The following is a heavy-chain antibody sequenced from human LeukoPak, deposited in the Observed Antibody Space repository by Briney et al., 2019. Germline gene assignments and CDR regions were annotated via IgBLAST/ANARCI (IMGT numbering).Heavy chain of an antibody. J-gene: IGHJ4*02. CDR1: GGSISSYY. Sequence: PSGTLSLTCTVSGGSISSYYWSWIRQPPGKGLEWIGSIHYSGSTTHNPSLKSRVTISVDTSKNQFSLKLSSVTAADTAVYYCARRLGGTSTGFDYWGQGTLVTVSS. CDR2: IHYSGST. D-gene: IGHD2-2*01. V-gene: IGHV4-59*08. CDR3: ARRLGGTSTGFDY.